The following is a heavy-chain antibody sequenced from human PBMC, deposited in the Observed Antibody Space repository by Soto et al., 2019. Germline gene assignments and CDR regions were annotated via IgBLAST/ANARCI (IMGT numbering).Heavy chain of an antibody. V-gene: IGHV3-74*01. CDR2: INSDGSIT. CDR1: GFTFSRYW. D-gene: IGHD3-16*02. Sequence: PGGSLRLSCAASGFTFSRYWMHWVRQVPEKGLVWVSRINSDGSITNYADAVKGRFTISRDNVKNTLYLQMNSLRAEDTAVYYCVRYPRSVGGSYRPDYWGQGTLVTVSS. CDR3: VRYPRSVGGSYRPDY. J-gene: IGHJ4*02.